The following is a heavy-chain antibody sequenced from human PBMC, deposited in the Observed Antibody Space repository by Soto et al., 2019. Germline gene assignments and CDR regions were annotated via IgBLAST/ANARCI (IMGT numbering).Heavy chain of an antibody. CDR3: ARGGASDSSGYYDYGMDV. CDR1: WGSCGDYD. V-gene: IGHV4-34*01. CDR2: INHSGST. Sequence: SETMRVTWGVEWGSCGDYDGSWIRQTTGKVLEWIGEINHSGSTNYNPSLKSRVTISVDTSKNQFSLKLSSVTAADTAVYYFARGGASDSSGYYDYGMDVWGQGTTVTVS. J-gene: IGHJ6*02. D-gene: IGHD3-22*01.